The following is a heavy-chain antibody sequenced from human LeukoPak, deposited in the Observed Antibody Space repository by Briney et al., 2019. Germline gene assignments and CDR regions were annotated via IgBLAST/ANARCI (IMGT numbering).Heavy chain of an antibody. Sequence: GGPLRLSCAVSGFSVSGYWMTWVRQAPGKGLEWVANIKQDGSEKNYVDSVKGRFTISRDNAENSLFLQMNSLRVEDTAVYYCAREWQGGIAAAGTRIEGDYWGQGTLVAVSS. V-gene: IGHV3-7*01. CDR2: IKQDGSEK. CDR1: GFSVSGYW. J-gene: IGHJ4*02. D-gene: IGHD6-13*01. CDR3: AREWQGGIAAAGTRIEGDY.